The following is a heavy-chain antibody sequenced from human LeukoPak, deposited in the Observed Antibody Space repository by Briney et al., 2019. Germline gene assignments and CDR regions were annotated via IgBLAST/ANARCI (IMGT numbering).Heavy chain of an antibody. V-gene: IGHV4-4*08. CDR1: GGSITSYY. J-gene: IGHJ4*02. CDR2: VSSSGST. D-gene: IGHD6-13*01. CDR3: ASGEGGSSLDY. Sequence: SETLSLTYTVSGGSITSYYWSWIRQPPGKGLEWIGCVSSSGSTNYSPSLKSRVTISVNTSKNQFSLRLSSVTAADTAVYYCASGEGGSSLDYWGQGTLVTVSS.